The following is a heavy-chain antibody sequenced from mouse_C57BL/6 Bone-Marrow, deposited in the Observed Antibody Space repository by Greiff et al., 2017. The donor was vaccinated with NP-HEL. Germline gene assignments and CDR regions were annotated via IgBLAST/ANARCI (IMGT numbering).Heavy chain of an antibody. J-gene: IGHJ4*01. CDR1: GYTFTDHT. D-gene: IGHD1-1*01. CDR2: IYPRDGST. V-gene: IGHV1-78*01. CDR3: ARMSSYVYYYSMDY. Sequence: VQLQQSDAELVKPGASVKISCKVSGYTFTDHTIHWMKQRPEQGLEWIGYIYPRDGSTKYNEKFKGKATLTADKSSSQDYMQLNSLTSEYSAVYFCARMSSYVYYYSMDYWGQGTSVTVSS.